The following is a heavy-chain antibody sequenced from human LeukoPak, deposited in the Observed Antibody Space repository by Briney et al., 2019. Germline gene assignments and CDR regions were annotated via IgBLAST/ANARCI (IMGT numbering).Heavy chain of an antibody. CDR2: ISSRSDSI. CDR1: GFTFSSYG. D-gene: IGHD5-12*01. V-gene: IGHV3-48*02. CDR3: ARAMRSGYDY. Sequence: RGSLRLSCAASGFTFSSYGMNWVRQAPGKRLEWVSYISSRSDSIYYADSVKGRFTISRDNAENSLYLQMNSLRDEDTAVYYCARAMRSGYDYWGQGTLVPVSS. J-gene: IGHJ4*02.